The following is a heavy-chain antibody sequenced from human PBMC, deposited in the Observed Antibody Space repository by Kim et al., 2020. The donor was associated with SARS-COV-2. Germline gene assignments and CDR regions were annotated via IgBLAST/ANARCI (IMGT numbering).Heavy chain of an antibody. J-gene: IGHJ4*02. Sequence: GGSLRLSCAASGFTFSSYAMHWVRQAPGKGLEWVAVIWYDGSNKYYADSVKGRFTISRDNSKNTLYLQMNSLRAEDTAVYYCATIDYGDYGGYWGQGTLVTVSS. D-gene: IGHD4-17*01. CDR2: IWYDGSNK. V-gene: IGHV3-33*01. CDR3: ATIDYGDYGGY. CDR1: GFTFSSYA.